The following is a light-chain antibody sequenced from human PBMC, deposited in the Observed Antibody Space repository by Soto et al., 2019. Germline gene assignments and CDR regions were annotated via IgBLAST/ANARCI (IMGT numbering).Light chain of an antibody. V-gene: IGLV2-14*03. J-gene: IGLJ1*01. CDR3: TSYASSSTYV. CDR1: SSDVGGYNH. CDR2: DVS. Sequence: QSVLTQPASVSGSPGQSITISCTGTSSDVGGYNHVSWYQQHPGKAPKLMIYDVSNRPSGVSNRFFGSKPDNTASLTISGLQAEDEADYYCTSYASSSTYVFGTGTKVTVL.